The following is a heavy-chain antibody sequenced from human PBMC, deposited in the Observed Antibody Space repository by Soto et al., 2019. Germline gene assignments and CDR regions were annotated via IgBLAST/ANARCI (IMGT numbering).Heavy chain of an antibody. CDR1: GYTFTSYG. D-gene: IGHD5-12*01. CDR2: ISAYNGNT. CDR3: ARGQGYSGYDEPFDY. Sequence: ASVKVSCRASGYTFTSYGISWVRQAPGQGLEWMGWISAYNGNTNYAQKLQGRVTMTTDTSTSTAYMELRSLRSDDTAVYYCARGQGYSGYDEPFDYWGQGTLVTVSS. V-gene: IGHV1-18*01. J-gene: IGHJ4*02.